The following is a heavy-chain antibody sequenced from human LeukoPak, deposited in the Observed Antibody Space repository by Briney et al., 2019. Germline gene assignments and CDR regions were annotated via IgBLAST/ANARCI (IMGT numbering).Heavy chain of an antibody. Sequence: SETLSLTCTVSAGSINTGGYYWSWIRQPPGKGLEWIGYIFHSGSTYYNPSLKSRVTISVDRSKNQFSLKLSSVTAADTAVYYCARYHYYDSSGYYPDYWGQGTLVTVSS. V-gene: IGHV4-30-2*01. CDR1: AGSINTGGYY. D-gene: IGHD3-22*01. CDR2: IFHSGST. CDR3: ARYHYYDSSGYYPDY. J-gene: IGHJ4*02.